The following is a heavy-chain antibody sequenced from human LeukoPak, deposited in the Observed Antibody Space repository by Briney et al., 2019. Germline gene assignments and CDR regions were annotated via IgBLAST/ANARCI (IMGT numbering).Heavy chain of an antibody. CDR3: AREVGYYHGMDV. D-gene: IGHD1-26*01. V-gene: IGHV4-59*01. CDR1: GGSISSYY. CDR2: IYYSGST. J-gene: IGHJ6*02. Sequence: PSETLSLTCTVSGGSISSYYWSWIRQPPGKGLEWIGYIYYSGSTNYNPSLKSRVTISVDTSKNQFSLKLSSVTAADTAVYYCAREVGYYHGMDVWGQGTTVTVSS.